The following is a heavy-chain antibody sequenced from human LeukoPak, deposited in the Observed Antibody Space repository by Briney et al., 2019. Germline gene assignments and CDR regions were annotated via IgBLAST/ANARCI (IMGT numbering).Heavy chain of an antibody. J-gene: IGHJ4*02. V-gene: IGHV3-9*01. CDR2: ISWNSGSI. D-gene: IGHD1-1*01. CDR1: GFTFDDYA. CDR3: ATTRGFDY. Sequence: GGSLRLSCAASGFTFDDYAMHWVRQAPGKGLEWVSGISWNSGSIGYADSVKGRFTISRDNAKSSLFLQMNSLRTEDTAVYYCATTRGFDYWGQGTLVTVSS.